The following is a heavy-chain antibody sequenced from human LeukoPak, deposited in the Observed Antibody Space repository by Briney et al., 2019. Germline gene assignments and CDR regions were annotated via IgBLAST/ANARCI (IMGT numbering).Heavy chain of an antibody. Sequence: ASVKDSCKASGYSFTAHFMHWIRQAPGQGPEWMGQSNADSLGTKYAPKFQGRVTMTRDTSIATAYMELTSLTSDDTAVYFCVREPYSRSSDRHERTFDYWGQGTLVTVSS. D-gene: IGHD6-6*01. CDR3: VREPYSRSSDRHERTFDY. V-gene: IGHV1-2*06. CDR1: GYSFTAHF. J-gene: IGHJ4*02. CDR2: SNADSLGT.